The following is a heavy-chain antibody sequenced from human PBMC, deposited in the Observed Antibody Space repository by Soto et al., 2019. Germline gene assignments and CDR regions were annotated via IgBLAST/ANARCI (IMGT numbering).Heavy chain of an antibody. CDR1: GLTFNSHG. D-gene: IGHD2-2*01. V-gene: IGHV3-30*03. CDR3: ARGAEYQLLSRDYFYGMDV. CDR2: MSYEGSNN. J-gene: IGHJ6*02. Sequence: QVQLVESGGGVVQPGRSLRLSCGASGLTFNSHGMHWVRQAPGKGLEWVAVMSYEGSNNVYAESVKGRFTISRDNSKNTLYVQMNSLRREDTAVYYCARGAEYQLLSRDYFYGMDVWGQGTTFTVSS.